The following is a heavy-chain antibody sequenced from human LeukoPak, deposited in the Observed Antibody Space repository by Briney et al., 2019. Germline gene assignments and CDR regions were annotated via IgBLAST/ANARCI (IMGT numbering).Heavy chain of an antibody. CDR1: GFALSSHW. CDR2: VNREGSET. V-gene: IGHV3-7*03. J-gene: IGHJ6*02. CDR3: ARNNGMDV. Sequence: GGSLRLSCAASGFALSSHWMTWVRQVPGRGPEWVANVNREGSETYYLDSVKGRFTISKDDAKNSLYLQMNSLRAEDTALYHCARNNGMDVWGQGTTVIVSS.